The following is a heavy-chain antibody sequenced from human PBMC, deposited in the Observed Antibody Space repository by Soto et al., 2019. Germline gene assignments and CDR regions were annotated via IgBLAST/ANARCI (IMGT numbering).Heavy chain of an antibody. Sequence: QVQVVQSGAEVKKPGSSVKVSCKTSGGTFSTSAISWVRQAPGQGLEWMGGLMPIFRTADYAQKFQGRVTVTAAESASTAYLELRRLTSEDTAVYYCARDKDRAQLGGNYYYIRDVGGQGTTVTVTS. CDR3: ARDKDRAQLGGNYYYIRDV. CDR1: GGTFSTSA. CDR2: LMPIFRTA. D-gene: IGHD3-3*02. V-gene: IGHV1-69*12. J-gene: IGHJ6*02.